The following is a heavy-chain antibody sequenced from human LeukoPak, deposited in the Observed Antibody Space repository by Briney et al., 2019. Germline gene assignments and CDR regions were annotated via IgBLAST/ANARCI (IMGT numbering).Heavy chain of an antibody. V-gene: IGHV3-23*01. Sequence: AGGSPRLSCEASGFTFRSYAMTWVRQAPGKGLEWVSAISGSGAKTYYADSVKGRFTISRDNSRNTLYLQMSSLRVEDTAVYYCAQGDSYYDFLLSVWGQGTMVTVSS. CDR2: ISGSGAKT. CDR3: AQGDSYYDFLLSV. D-gene: IGHD3-3*01. CDR1: GFTFRSYA. J-gene: IGHJ3*01.